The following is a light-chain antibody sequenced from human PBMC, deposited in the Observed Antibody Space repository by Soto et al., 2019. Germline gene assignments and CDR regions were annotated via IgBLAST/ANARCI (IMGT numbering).Light chain of an antibody. CDR2: ATF. Sequence: DIQMTQSPSSLSASVGDRVTITCRASQSISNYLNWYQQKPGKAPKLLIYATFSLQSGVPSRFSGSGSGTDFTLTISSLQPEDFATYYCQQSGSLPITFGQGTRLDIK. CDR3: QQSGSLPIT. J-gene: IGKJ5*01. V-gene: IGKV1-39*01. CDR1: QSISNY.